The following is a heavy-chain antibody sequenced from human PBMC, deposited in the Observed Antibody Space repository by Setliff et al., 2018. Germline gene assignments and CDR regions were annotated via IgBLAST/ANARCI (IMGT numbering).Heavy chain of an antibody. CDR3: ARDHAYGSRFYYYYYGMDV. D-gene: IGHD3-10*01. J-gene: IGHJ6*02. CDR2: IKKDGSEK. V-gene: IGHV3-7*01. CDR1: GFTFSSYA. Sequence: GGSLRLSCAASGFTFSSYAMSWVRQAPGKGLEWVANIKKDGSEKYYVDSVKGRFTISRDNAKNSLYLQMNSLRAEDTAVYYCARDHAYGSRFYYYYYGMDVWGQGTTVTVSS.